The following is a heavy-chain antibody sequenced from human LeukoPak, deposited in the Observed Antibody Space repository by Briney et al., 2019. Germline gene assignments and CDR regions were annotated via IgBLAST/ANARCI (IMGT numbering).Heavy chain of an antibody. CDR2: INLNSGGT. V-gene: IGHV1-2*02. Sequence: ASVKVSCKASGYTFTGYYMHWVRQAPGQGLEWMGWINLNSGGTNYAQKFQGRVTMTRDTSISTAYMELSRLRSDDTAVYYCARGSSGWYTNYGMDVWGQGTTVTVSS. CDR1: GYTFTGYY. CDR3: ARGSSGWYTNYGMDV. J-gene: IGHJ6*02. D-gene: IGHD6-19*01.